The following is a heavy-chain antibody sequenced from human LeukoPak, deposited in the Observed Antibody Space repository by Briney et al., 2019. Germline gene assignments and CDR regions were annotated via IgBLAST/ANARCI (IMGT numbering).Heavy chain of an antibody. CDR3: AIGPIVGADDY. J-gene: IGHJ4*02. V-gene: IGHV1-69*13. CDR2: IIPIFGTA. CDR1: GGTFSSYA. Sequence: SVKVSCKASGGTFSSYASRWEREAPGQGLEWMGRIIPIFGTANYAQKFQGRVTITPDESTSTAYMELSSLRSEDTAVYYCAIGPIVGADDYWGQGTLVTVSS. D-gene: IGHD1-26*01.